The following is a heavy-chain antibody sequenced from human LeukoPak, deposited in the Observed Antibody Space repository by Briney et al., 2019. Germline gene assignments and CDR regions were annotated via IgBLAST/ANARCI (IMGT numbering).Heavy chain of an antibody. Sequence: GGSLRLSCAASGFTFSSYSMIWVRHAPGKGLEWVSSISGSGDTIHYADSVKGRFTISRDSSKNRLYLQMNSLRVEDTAVYYCAKDGQVGGWYYFDYWGQGTLVTVSS. V-gene: IGHV3-23*01. CDR1: GFTFSSYS. D-gene: IGHD6-19*01. CDR2: ISGSGDTI. CDR3: AKDGQVGGWYYFDY. J-gene: IGHJ4*02.